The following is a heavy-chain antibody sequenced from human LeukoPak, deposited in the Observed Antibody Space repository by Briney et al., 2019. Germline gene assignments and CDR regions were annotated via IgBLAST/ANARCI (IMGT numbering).Heavy chain of an antibody. CDR1: GGSISSSSYY. Sequence: SETLSLTCTVSGGSISSSSYYWGWIRQPPGKGLEWIGRINTSGSPNYNPSLKSRVTMSVDTSKNQLSLKLYSVTAADTAVYYCARSGAFDVWGQGTMVTVS. D-gene: IGHD3-10*01. CDR3: ARSGAFDV. CDR2: INTSGSP. J-gene: IGHJ3*01. V-gene: IGHV4-39*07.